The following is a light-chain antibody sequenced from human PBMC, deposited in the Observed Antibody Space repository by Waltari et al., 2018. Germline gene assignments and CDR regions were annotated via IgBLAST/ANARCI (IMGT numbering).Light chain of an antibody. J-gene: IGLJ1*01. CDR3: QSYDNSLSGYV. Sequence: QSVLTQPPSVSGAPGQRVTISCTGSTSNIGAGYDVHWYQQLPGTAPKLHIFGNTNRPAGVPDRFSGSKSGPSPSLAITGLQVEDEADYYCQSYDNSLSGYVFGSGTKVTVL. V-gene: IGLV1-40*01. CDR2: GNT. CDR1: TSNIGAGYD.